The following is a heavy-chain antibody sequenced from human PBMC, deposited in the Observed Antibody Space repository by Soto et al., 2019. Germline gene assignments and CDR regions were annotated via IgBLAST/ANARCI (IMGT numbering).Heavy chain of an antibody. CDR1: GFTFSSYS. CDR3: ARGTVQYYYYYMDV. V-gene: IGHV3-48*01. D-gene: IGHD1-1*01. CDR2: ISTSSSTI. J-gene: IGHJ6*03. Sequence: EVQLVESGGGLVQPGGSLRLSCTASGFTFSSYSMNWVRQAPGKGLEWVSYISTSSSTIYYADSVKGRFTISRDNAKNSLYLQMNSLRAEDTAVYYCARGTVQYYYYYMDVWGKGTTVTVSS.